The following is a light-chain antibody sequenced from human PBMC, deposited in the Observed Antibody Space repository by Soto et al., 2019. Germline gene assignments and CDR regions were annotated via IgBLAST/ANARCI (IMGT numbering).Light chain of an antibody. Sequence: DIQMTQSPSSLSASVGDRVTITCRARQTISNYLNWYQQKPGKAPNLLIYGASSLQSGVPARFSGSGSWTDFTLNISSLQPEDFATYYWQQTYSAAWTFGQGTKV. CDR3: QQTYSAAWT. J-gene: IGKJ1*01. V-gene: IGKV1-39*01. CDR1: QTISNY. CDR2: GAS.